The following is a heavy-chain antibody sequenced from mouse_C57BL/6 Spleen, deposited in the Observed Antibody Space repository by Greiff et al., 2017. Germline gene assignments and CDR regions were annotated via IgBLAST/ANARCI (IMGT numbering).Heavy chain of an antibody. CDR1: GYTFTDYY. Sequence: EVQLQQSGPELVKPGASVKLSCKASGYTFTDYYMHWVQQSPGKSLEWIGDITPNNGGTSYNQKFKGKATLTVDKSSSTAYMELSSLTSEDSAIYYCAGGAEVGNYAMDYWGQGTSVTVSS. J-gene: IGHJ4*01. CDR3: AGGAEVGNYAMDY. D-gene: IGHD1-1*01. CDR2: ITPNNGGT. V-gene: IGHV1-26*01.